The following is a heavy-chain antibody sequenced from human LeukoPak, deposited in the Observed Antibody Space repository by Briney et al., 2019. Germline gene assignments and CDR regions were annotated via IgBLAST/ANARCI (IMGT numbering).Heavy chain of an antibody. D-gene: IGHD4-23*01. Sequence: GGSLRLSCAASGFTFSNTWMTWVRQTPGRGLEWVAFFRTTTDGGTGEYAAPVKGRFTISRDVSINTLFLQMSSLKIEDTAVYYCVTPLRWDLSNDCWGQGTLVTVSS. CDR1: GFTFSNTW. V-gene: IGHV3-15*01. CDR3: VTPLRWDLSNDC. CDR2: FRTTTDGGTG. J-gene: IGHJ4*02.